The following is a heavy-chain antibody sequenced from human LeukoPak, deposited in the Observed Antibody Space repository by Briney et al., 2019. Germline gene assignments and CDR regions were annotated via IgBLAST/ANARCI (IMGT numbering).Heavy chain of an antibody. CDR1: GDSISSGSYY. J-gene: IGHJ4*02. D-gene: IGHD3-22*01. CDR3: ARAKRGSGYYDY. V-gene: IGHV4-61*02. Sequence: SETLSLTCTVSGDSISSGSYYWSWIRQPAGKGLEWIGRIHTSGSTNYNPSLKSRVTISVDKSKNQFSLKLSSVTAADTAVYYCARAKRGSGYYDYWGQGTLVTVSS. CDR2: IHTSGST.